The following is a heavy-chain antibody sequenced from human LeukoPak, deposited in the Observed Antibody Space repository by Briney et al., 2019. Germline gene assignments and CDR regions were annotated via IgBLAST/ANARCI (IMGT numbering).Heavy chain of an antibody. D-gene: IGHD3-10*01. Sequence: PSETLSLTCAVYGGSFSGYYWSWIRQPPGKGLEWIGEINHSGSTNYNPSLKSRVTISVDTSKNQFSLKLSSVTAADTAVYYCARGRLLYGSGVYFYYYYYGMDVWGQGTTVTVSS. CDR3: ARGRLLYGSGVYFYYYYYGMDV. J-gene: IGHJ6*02. CDR2: INHSGST. CDR1: GGSFSGYY. V-gene: IGHV4-34*01.